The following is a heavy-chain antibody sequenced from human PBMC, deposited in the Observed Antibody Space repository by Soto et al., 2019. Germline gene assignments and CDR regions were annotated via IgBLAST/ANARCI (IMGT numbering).Heavy chain of an antibody. CDR1: GGSISSYY. CDR2: IYYSGST. J-gene: IGHJ4*02. D-gene: IGHD3-22*01. Sequence: QVQLQESGPGLVKPSETLSLTCTVSGGSISSYYWSWIRQPPGKGLEWIGYIYYSGSTNYNPSLKSRVTISVDTSKNQFSLKLSSVTAADTAVYYCAGDSSGYLFDYWGQGTLVTVSS. V-gene: IGHV4-59*01. CDR3: AGDSSGYLFDY.